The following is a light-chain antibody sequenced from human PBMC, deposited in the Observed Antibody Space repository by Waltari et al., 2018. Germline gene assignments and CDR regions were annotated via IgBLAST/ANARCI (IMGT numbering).Light chain of an antibody. CDR1: SSPFGAGSS. Sequence: QSVLPQPPSMSGAPRQKFPIPRTGGSSPFGAGSSVPRYQQFPGTAPKLLIFGNTNRPAGVPGRFSGSRSGTSASLAIAGLQSEDEAVYYCQSFDSSLSASVFGGGTKLTVL. V-gene: IGLV1-40*01. J-gene: IGLJ3*02. CDR3: QSFDSSLSASV. CDR2: GNT.